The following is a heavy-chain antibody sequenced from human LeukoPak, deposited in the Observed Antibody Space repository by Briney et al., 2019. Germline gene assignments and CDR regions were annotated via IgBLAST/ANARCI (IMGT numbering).Heavy chain of an antibody. J-gene: IGHJ6*04. Sequence: GGSLRLSCAASGFTFSSYEMNWVRQAPGKGLEWVSAISGSGGSTYYADSVKGRFTISRDNSKNTLYLQMNSLRAEDTAVYYCAKDYCSSTSCYYYYYYGMDVWGKGTTVTVSS. CDR2: ISGSGGST. CDR1: GFTFSSYE. D-gene: IGHD2-2*01. CDR3: AKDYCSSTSCYYYYYYGMDV. V-gene: IGHV3-23*01.